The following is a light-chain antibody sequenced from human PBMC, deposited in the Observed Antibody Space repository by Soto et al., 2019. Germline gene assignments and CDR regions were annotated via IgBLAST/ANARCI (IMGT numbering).Light chain of an antibody. J-gene: IGLJ1*01. Sequence: QSVLTQPASVSGSRGQSIIISCVRRNTDVGQGKSVSWYQQGPGKAPKLLIFEVTNRPSGVSNRFSGSRSGSTASLTISGLQPDDEGDYFCVSYTDTDTLVFGTGTKVTVL. V-gene: IGLV2-14*01. CDR2: EVT. CDR1: NTDVGQGKS. CDR3: VSYTDTDTLV.